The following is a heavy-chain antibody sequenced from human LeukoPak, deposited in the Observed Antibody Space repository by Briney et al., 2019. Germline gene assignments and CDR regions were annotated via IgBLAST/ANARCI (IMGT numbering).Heavy chain of an antibody. D-gene: IGHD3-22*01. CDR3: AKDPTDFDSSGQTYFDY. J-gene: IGHJ4*02. CDR1: GFTFSSYA. Sequence: GGSLRLSCAASGFTFSSYAMSWVRQAPGKGLEWVSAISGSGDSTYYADSVKGRFTISRDNSKNTLFLQMNSLRAEDSALYYCAKDPTDFDSSGQTYFDYWGQGTLVTVSS. CDR2: ISGSGDST. V-gene: IGHV3-23*01.